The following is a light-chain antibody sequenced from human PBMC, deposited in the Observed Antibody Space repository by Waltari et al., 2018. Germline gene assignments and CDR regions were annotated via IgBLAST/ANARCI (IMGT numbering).Light chain of an antibody. V-gene: IGKV1-39*01. Sequence: DIQMTQSPSSLSASVGDRVTITCRASQSISSYLNWYQQKPGKAPKLLIYAASSLQSGVPSRFSGSGSGTDFTLTISSLQPEDFATYDCQQRYSTPSWTFGQGTKVEIK. CDR1: QSISSY. CDR3: QQRYSTPSWT. CDR2: AAS. J-gene: IGKJ1*01.